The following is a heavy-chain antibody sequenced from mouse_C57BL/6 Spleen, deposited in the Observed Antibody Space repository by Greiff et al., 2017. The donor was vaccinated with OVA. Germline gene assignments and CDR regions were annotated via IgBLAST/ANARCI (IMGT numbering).Heavy chain of an antibody. CDR3: ARDYYGSSYYWYFDV. V-gene: IGHV3-6*01. CDR1: GYSITSGYY. CDR2: ISYDGSN. Sequence: DVKLQESGPGLVKPSQSLSLTCSVTGYSITSGYYWNWIRQFPGNKLEWMGYISYDGSNNYNPSLKNRISITRDTSKNQFFLKLNSVTTEDTATYYCARDYYGSSYYWYFDVWGTGTTVTVSS. D-gene: IGHD1-1*01. J-gene: IGHJ1*03.